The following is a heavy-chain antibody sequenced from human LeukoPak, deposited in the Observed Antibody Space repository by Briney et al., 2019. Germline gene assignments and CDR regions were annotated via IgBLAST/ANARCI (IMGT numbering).Heavy chain of an antibody. CDR2: INPNSGGT. D-gene: IGHD6-19*01. CDR3: ARSVAGTVGDY. CDR1: GYTFTGYY. J-gene: IGHJ4*02. Sequence: ASVKVSCKASGYTFTGYYMHWVRRAPGQGLEWMGWINPNSGGTNYAQKFQGWVTMTRDTSISTAYMELSRLRSDDTAVYYCARSVAGTVGDYWGQGTLVTVSS. V-gene: IGHV1-2*04.